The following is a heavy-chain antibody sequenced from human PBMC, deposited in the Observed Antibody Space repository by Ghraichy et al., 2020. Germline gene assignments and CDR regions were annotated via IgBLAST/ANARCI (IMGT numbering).Heavy chain of an antibody. CDR2: IYYSGCA. J-gene: IGHJ6*02. CDR1: GGSLSSGPYS. D-gene: IGHD3-3*01. Sequence: SQTLSLTCTVFGGSLSSGPYSWTWIRQPPGRGLEWIGYIYYSGCAYYNPSLKSRVAISLDRYYNNRFSLEVNSMTAADTAVYYCAVLASYGVDVWGPGTTVTVSS. CDR3: AVLASYGVDV. V-gene: IGHV4-30-2*01.